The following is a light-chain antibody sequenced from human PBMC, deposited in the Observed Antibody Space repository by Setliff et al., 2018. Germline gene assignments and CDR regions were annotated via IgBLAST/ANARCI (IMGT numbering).Light chain of an antibody. CDR3: SSYTSSITLV. CDR1: SSDVGGYNY. CDR2: DVS. V-gene: IGLV2-14*03. Sequence: QSVLTQPASVSGSPGQSITISCTGTSSDVGGYNYVSWYQQHPGKAPKLMLYDVSNRPSGVSNRFSSSKSGNTASLTISGLQAEDEADYYCSSYTSSITLVFGGGTKVTVL. J-gene: IGLJ2*01.